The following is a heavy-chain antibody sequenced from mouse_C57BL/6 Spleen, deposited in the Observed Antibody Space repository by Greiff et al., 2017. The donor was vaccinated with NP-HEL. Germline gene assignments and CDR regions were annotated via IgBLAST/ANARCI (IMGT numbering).Heavy chain of an antibody. V-gene: IGHV6-3*01. Sequence: EVKVEESGGGLVQPGGSMKLSCVASGFTFSNYWMNWVRQSPEKGLEWVAQIRLKSDNYATHYAESVKGRFTISRDDSKSSVYLQMNNLRAEDTGIYYCTGGDTTVVATDWYFDVWGTGTTVTVSS. D-gene: IGHD1-1*01. J-gene: IGHJ1*03. CDR2: IRLKSDNYAT. CDR1: GFTFSNYW. CDR3: TGGDTTVVATDWYFDV.